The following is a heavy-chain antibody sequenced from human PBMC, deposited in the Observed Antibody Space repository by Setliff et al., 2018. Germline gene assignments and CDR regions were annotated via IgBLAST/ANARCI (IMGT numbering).Heavy chain of an antibody. J-gene: IGHJ5*02. D-gene: IGHD6-6*01. CDR1: GFSLNTTGEG. CDR3: ALRRGNEWHLVRWFDP. V-gene: IGHV2-5*02. Sequence: SGPTLVNPTQTLTLTCTFSGFSLNTTGEGVGWIRQPPGKALEWLALVYWDGDQSYSPSLNSRLSITKDSSKSQVFLTMTNMDPVDTATYYCALRRGNEWHLVRWFDPWGPGIQVTVSS. CDR2: VYWDGDQ.